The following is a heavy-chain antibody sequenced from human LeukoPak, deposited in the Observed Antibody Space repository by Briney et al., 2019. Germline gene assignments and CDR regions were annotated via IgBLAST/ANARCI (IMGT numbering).Heavy chain of an antibody. D-gene: IGHD5-24*01. J-gene: IGHJ6*03. V-gene: IGHV3-30*03. Sequence: PGGSLRLSCAASGFTFSSYGMSWVRQAPGKGLEWVAVISYDGSNKYYADSVKGRFTISRDNSKNTLYLQMNSLRAEDTAVYYCAGRDGYNLLGYYYYMDVWGKGTTVTVSS. CDR2: ISYDGSNK. CDR3: AGRDGYNLLGYYYYMDV. CDR1: GFTFSSYG.